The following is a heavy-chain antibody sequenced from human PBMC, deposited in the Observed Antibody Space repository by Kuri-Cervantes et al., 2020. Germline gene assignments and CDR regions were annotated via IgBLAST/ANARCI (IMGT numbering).Heavy chain of an antibody. CDR3: ARVAGSSWYEATYYFDY. CDR1: GGSISSSSYY. CDR2: IYYSGST. V-gene: IGHV4-61*01. J-gene: IGHJ4*02. Sequence: SETLSLTCTVSGGSISSSSYYWSWIRQPPGKGLEWIGYIYYSGSTNYNPSLKSRVTISVDTSKNQFSLKLSSVTAADTAVYYCARVAGSSWYEATYYFDYWGQGTLVTVSS. D-gene: IGHD6-13*01.